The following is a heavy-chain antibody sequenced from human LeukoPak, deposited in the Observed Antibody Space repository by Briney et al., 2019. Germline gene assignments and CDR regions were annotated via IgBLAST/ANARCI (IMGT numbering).Heavy chain of an antibody. CDR1: GFTFSSYW. D-gene: IGHD6-19*01. Sequence: RGSLRLSCAASGFTFSSYWMSWVRQAPGKGLEWVANIKQDGSEKYYVDSVKGRFTISRDNAKNSLYLQMSSLRAEDTAVYYCARVSSSGWYRGDYWGQGTLVTVSS. CDR3: ARVSSSGWYRGDY. V-gene: IGHV3-7*01. J-gene: IGHJ4*02. CDR2: IKQDGSEK.